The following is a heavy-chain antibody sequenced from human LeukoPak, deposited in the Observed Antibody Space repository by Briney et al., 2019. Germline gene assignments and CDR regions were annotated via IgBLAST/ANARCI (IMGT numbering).Heavy chain of an antibody. CDR2: IYHSGST. CDR1: GGSISSGGYS. CDR3: ASVHGDYFDY. Sequence: SQTLSLTCAVSGGSISSGGYSWSWIRQPPGKGLEWIGYIYHSGSTYYNPSLKSRVTISVDRSKNQFPLKLSSVTAADTAVYYCASVHGDYFDYWGQGTLVTVSS. D-gene: IGHD3-16*01. J-gene: IGHJ4*02. V-gene: IGHV4-30-2*01.